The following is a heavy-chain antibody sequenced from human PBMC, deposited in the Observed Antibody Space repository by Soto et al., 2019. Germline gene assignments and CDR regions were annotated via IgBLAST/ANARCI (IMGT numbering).Heavy chain of an antibody. CDR1: GYTFISYW. D-gene: IGHD6-19*01. CDR3: ARIIAEAGTGFDF. CDR2: IYPGDSDI. Sequence: GESLKIFCQASGYTFISYWIAWVRQMPGKGLEWMGIIYPGDSDIRYNPSFQGQVTISADKSINTAYLQWSSLKASDTAMYYCARIIAEAGTGFDFWGQGTLVTVSS. V-gene: IGHV5-51*01. J-gene: IGHJ4*02.